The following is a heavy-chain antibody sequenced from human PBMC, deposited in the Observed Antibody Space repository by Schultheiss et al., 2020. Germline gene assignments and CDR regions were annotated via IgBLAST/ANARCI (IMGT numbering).Heavy chain of an antibody. D-gene: IGHD1-1*01. J-gene: IGHJ5*02. Sequence: SETLSLTCAVYGGSFSGYYWTWIRQHPGKGLEWIGSIYHSGSTYYNPSLKSRVTISVDTSKNQFSLKLSSVTAADTAVYYCARNLNDNSLDPWGQETLVTVSS. CDR3: ARNLNDNSLDP. CDR2: IYHSGST. V-gene: IGHV4-34*01. CDR1: GGSFSGYY.